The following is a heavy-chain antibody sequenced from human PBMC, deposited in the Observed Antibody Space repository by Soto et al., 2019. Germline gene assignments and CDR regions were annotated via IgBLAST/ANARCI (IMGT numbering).Heavy chain of an antibody. V-gene: IGHV1-69*13. D-gene: IGHD3-16*01. CDR2: IIPIFGTA. J-gene: IGHJ4*02. CDR3: AREYDHRTRNFDY. Sequence: GASVKVSCKASGGTFSSYAISWVRQAPGQGLEWMGGIIPIFGTANYAQKFQGRVTITADESTSTAYMELSSLRSEDTAVYYCAREYDHRTRNFDYWGQGNLVTVSS. CDR1: GGTFSSYA.